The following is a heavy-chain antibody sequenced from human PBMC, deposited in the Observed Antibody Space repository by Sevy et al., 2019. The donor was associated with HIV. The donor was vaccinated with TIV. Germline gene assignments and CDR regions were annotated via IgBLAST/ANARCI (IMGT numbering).Heavy chain of an antibody. J-gene: IGHJ6*02. CDR3: ARPTSGLSEYEPLDNARFYGMDV. V-gene: IGHV3-21*01. CDR2: ITSSSSFI. Sequence: GGSLRLSCAASGFSFRSYSMNWDRQAPGRGLEWVSSITSSSSFIFYADSVKGRFTISRDNAKNSLFLQMNSLRAEDTAVYYCARPTSGLSEYEPLDNARFYGMDVWGQGTTVTVSS. D-gene: IGHD1-20*01. CDR1: GFSFRSYS.